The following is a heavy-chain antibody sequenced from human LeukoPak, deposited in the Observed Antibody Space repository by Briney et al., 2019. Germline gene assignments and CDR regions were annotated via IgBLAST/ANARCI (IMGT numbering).Heavy chain of an antibody. J-gene: IGHJ6*02. CDR1: GFTFSGYW. D-gene: IGHD2-21*02. V-gene: IGHV3-74*01. CDR2: IESDGSST. Sequence: GGSLRLSCAASGFTFSGYWMHWVRQGPGKGLVWVSRIESDGSSTSYADSVKGRFTISRDNSKNTLYLQMNSLRAEDTAVYYCARRLLDYYYYGMDVWGQGTTVTVSS. CDR3: ARRLLDYYYYGMDV.